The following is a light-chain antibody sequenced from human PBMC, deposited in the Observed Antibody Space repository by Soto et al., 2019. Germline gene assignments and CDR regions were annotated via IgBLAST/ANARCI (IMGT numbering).Light chain of an antibody. J-gene: IGLJ3*02. V-gene: IGLV8-61*01. CDR2: ATN. CDR1: SGSVSTTLY. CDR3: VLYMPSGIWV. Sequence: QTVVTQEPSLSVSPGGTVTLTCGLSSGSVSTTLYPSWCQQTPGQAPRTLIYATNTRSSGVPDRFSGSILGNKAALTITGAQADDESDYYCVLYMPSGIWVFGGGTKLPS.